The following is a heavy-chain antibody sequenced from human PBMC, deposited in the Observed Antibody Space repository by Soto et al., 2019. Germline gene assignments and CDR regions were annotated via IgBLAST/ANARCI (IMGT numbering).Heavy chain of an antibody. CDR2: INPGGVST. CDR1: GYTFTTYY. V-gene: IGHV1-46*01. D-gene: IGHD4-17*01. Sequence: QVQLVQSGAEVKKPGASVEVSCKASGYTFTTYYIHWVRHAPGQGLEWMGVINPGGVSTNYAQKFQDRVTMTSDTSTSTVYMDLSSLRSEDTAVYFCARGGNGDNVGYWYFDLWGRGTLGTVSP. CDR3: ARGGNGDNVGYWYFDL. J-gene: IGHJ2*01.